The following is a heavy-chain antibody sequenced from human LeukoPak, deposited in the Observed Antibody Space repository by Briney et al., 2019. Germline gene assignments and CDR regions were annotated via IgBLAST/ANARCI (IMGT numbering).Heavy chain of an antibody. CDR1: GYTFTSYY. D-gene: IGHD6-13*01. Sequence: ASVKVSCKASGYTFTSYYMHWVRQAPGQGLEWMGIINPSGGSTSYAQKFQGRVTMTRDTSTSTVYMELSSLRSEDTAVYYCASLLIAAAGTGFWFDPWGQGTLVTVSS. V-gene: IGHV1-46*01. CDR3: ASLLIAAAGTGFWFDP. J-gene: IGHJ5*02. CDR2: INPSGGST.